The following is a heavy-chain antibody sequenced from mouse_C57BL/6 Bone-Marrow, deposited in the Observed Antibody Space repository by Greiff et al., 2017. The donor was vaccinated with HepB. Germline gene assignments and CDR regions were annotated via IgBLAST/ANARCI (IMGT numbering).Heavy chain of an antibody. CDR3: ARDYGSSHDWYVDV. CDR2: ISSGSSTI. Sequence: EVHLVESGGGLVKPGGSLKLSCAASGFTFSDYGMHWVRQAPEKGLEWVAYISSGSSTIYYADTVKGRFTISRDNAKNTLFLQMTSLRSEDTAMYYCARDYGSSHDWYVDVWGTGTTVTVSS. J-gene: IGHJ1*03. D-gene: IGHD1-1*01. V-gene: IGHV5-17*01. CDR1: GFTFSDYG.